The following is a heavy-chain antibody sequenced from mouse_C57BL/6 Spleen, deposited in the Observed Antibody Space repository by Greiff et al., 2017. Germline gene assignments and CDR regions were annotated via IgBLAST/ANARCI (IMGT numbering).Heavy chain of an antibody. CDR2: IHPNSGST. V-gene: IGHV1-64*01. CDR1: GYTFTSYW. Sequence: QVQLQQPGAELVKPGASVKLSCKASGYTFTSYWMHWVKQRPGQGLEWIGMIHPNSGSTNYNEKFKSKATLTVDKSSSTAYMQLSSLTSEDSAVYYCARPVYDYDGAWFAYGGQGTLVTVSA. D-gene: IGHD2-4*01. CDR3: ARPVYDYDGAWFAY. J-gene: IGHJ3*01.